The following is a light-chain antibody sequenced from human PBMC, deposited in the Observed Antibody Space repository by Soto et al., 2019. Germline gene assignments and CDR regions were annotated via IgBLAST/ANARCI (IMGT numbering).Light chain of an antibody. V-gene: IGKV3-20*01. CDR1: QSVSSSY. CDR2: GAS. J-gene: IGKJ2*01. Sequence: EIVLTQSPGTLSLSPGERATLSCRASQSVSSSYLAWYQQKPGQAPRLLIYGASSRATGIPDRFSGSGAGTDFTLTISRLEPEDFVLQYCQQNGSSPTYTFGQGTKQEIK. CDR3: QQNGSSPTYT.